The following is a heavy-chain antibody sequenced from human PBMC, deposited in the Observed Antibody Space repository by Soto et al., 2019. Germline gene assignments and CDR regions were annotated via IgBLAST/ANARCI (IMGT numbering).Heavy chain of an antibody. CDR2: IYWDDDK. CDR3: AHIRYGSGLFDY. Sequence: QITLKESGPTLVKPTQTLTLTCTFSGFSLSTSGVGVGWIRQPPGKALEWLALIYWDDDKRYSPSLKSRLAIXKXTSKNQVVLTMTNMDPVDTATYYCAHIRYGSGLFDYWGQGTLVTVSS. J-gene: IGHJ4*02. D-gene: IGHD3-10*01. CDR1: GFSLSTSGVG. V-gene: IGHV2-5*02.